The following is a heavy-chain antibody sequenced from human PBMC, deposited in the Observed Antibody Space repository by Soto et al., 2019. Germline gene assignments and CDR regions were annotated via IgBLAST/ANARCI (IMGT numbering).Heavy chain of an antibody. CDR1: GDTFTNFD. CDR2: MRANSGDR. D-gene: IGHD4-17*01. J-gene: IGHJ4*02. CDR3: AGYIHGQGCKV. Sequence: QVQLVQSGAEVKKPGASVKVSCKPSGDTFTNFDLNWVRQAAGKGLAWLGWMRANSGDRGHAQKFRDRVILTRHTSRSTASMELSSLRAADTAVYYCAGYIHGQGCKVGGQGTLVIVSS. V-gene: IGHV1-8*01.